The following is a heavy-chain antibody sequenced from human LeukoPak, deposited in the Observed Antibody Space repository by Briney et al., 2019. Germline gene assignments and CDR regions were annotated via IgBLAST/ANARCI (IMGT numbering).Heavy chain of an antibody. J-gene: IGHJ3*02. D-gene: IGHD1-26*01. Sequence: PSETLSLTCTVSGGSISSYYWSWIRQPPGKGLEWIGYIYYSGSTNYNPSLKSRVTISVDTSKNQFSLKLSSVTAADTAVYYCAREAVGGGSYNGFDIWGQGTMVTVSS. CDR3: AREAVGGGSYNGFDI. CDR2: IYYSGST. CDR1: GGSISSYY. V-gene: IGHV4-59*01.